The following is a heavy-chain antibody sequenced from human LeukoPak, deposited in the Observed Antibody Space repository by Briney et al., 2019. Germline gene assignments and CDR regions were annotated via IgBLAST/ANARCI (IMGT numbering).Heavy chain of an antibody. CDR1: GFTFSSYA. CDR3: ARLMGTVTTYDY. V-gene: IGHV3-7*01. Sequence: GRSLRLSCAASGFTFSSYAMHWVRQAPGKGLEWVASITPDGSGDYYMDSVRGRFTISRDNAENSLYLQMNSLGAEDTAVYYCARLMGTVTTYDYWGQGTLVTVSS. J-gene: IGHJ4*02. D-gene: IGHD1-7*01. CDR2: ITPDGSGD.